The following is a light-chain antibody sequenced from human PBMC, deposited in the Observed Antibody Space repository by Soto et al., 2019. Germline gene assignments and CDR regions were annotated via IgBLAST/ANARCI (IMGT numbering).Light chain of an antibody. Sequence: EIVLTQSPGTLSLSPGERATLSCRVSQSVSSSYLAWYQQKPGQAPRLLIYGASSRATGIPDRFSGSGSVAEFTLPLSSLQSEDFAVSYCQHSVNWPLTFGGGTKVDIK. CDR1: QSVSSSY. J-gene: IGKJ4*01. V-gene: IGKV3-20*01. CDR3: QHSVNWPLT. CDR2: GAS.